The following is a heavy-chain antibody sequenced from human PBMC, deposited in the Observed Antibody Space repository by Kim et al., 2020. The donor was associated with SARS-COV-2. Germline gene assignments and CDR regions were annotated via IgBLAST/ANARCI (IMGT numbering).Heavy chain of an antibody. J-gene: IGHJ4*02. D-gene: IGHD3-22*01. Sequence: ASVKVSCKASGYTFTSYDINWVRQATGQGLEWMGWMNPNSGNTGYAQKFQGRVTMTRNTSISTAYMELSSLRSEDTAVYYCAIGNFPPVHYYDSSGDYYFDYWGQGTLVTVSS. CDR2: MNPNSGNT. V-gene: IGHV1-8*01. CDR3: AIGNFPPVHYYDSSGDYYFDY. CDR1: GYTFTSYD.